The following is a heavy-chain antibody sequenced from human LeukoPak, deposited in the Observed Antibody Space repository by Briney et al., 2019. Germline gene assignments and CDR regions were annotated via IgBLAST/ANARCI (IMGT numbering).Heavy chain of an antibody. Sequence: PSETLSLTCAVYGGSFSGYYWIWIRQPPGKGLEWIGEINHSGSSNYNPSLKSRVTISVDTSKNQFSLKVSSVTAADTAVYYCARDRGGDFDYWGQGTLVTVSS. CDR1: GGSFSGYY. CDR3: ARDRGGDFDY. D-gene: IGHD3-10*01. J-gene: IGHJ4*02. CDR2: INHSGSS. V-gene: IGHV4-34*01.